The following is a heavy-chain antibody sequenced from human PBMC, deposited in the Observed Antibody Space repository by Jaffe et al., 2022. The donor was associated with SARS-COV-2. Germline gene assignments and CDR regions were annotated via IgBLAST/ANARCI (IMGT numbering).Heavy chain of an antibody. CDR3: ASAGSRGRFEDY. CDR2: IIPILGIA. V-gene: IGHV1-69*02. D-gene: IGHD3-10*01. CDR1: GGTFSSYT. Sequence: QVQLVQSGAEVKKPGSSVKVSCKASGGTFSSYTISWVRQAPGQGLEWMGRIIPILGIANYAQKFQGRVTITADKSTSTAYMELSSLRSEDTAVYYCASAGSRGRFEDYWGQGTLVTVSS. J-gene: IGHJ4*02.